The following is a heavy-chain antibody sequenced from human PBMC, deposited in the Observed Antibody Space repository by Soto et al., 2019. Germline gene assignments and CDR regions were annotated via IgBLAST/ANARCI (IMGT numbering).Heavy chain of an antibody. Sequence: ASVKVSFKVSGYTLTELSMHWVRQAPGKGLEWMGGFDPEDGETIYAQKFQGRVTMTEDTSTDTAYMELSSLRSEDTAVYYCATDQGFSRKMYNWFDPWGQGTLVTVSS. CDR1: GYTLTELS. J-gene: IGHJ5*02. CDR3: ATDQGFSRKMYNWFDP. D-gene: IGHD3-3*01. CDR2: FDPEDGET. V-gene: IGHV1-24*01.